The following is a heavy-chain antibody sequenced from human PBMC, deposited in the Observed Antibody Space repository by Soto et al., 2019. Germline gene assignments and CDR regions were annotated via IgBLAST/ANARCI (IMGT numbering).Heavy chain of an antibody. Sequence: SQTLSLTCAISGDSVSSNSAAWNWIRQSPSRGLEWLGRTYYTSRWYHDYAVSVKSRITINPDTSKNQFSLQLNSVTPEDTAVYYCAKIKRVGSGWPPRSYHYYGMDVWGQGTAVTVSS. CDR1: GDSVSSNSAA. J-gene: IGHJ6*02. D-gene: IGHD6-19*01. V-gene: IGHV6-1*01. CDR3: AKIKRVGSGWPPRSYHYYGMDV. CDR2: TYYTSRWYH.